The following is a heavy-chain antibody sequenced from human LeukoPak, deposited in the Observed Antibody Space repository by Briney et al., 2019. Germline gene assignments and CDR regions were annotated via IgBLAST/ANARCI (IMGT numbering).Heavy chain of an antibody. D-gene: IGHD3-16*02. J-gene: IGHJ4*02. Sequence: PGGSLRLSCAASGFTFSDYYMSWIRQAPGKGLEWVSYISSSSSYTNYADSVKGRFTISRDNAKNSLYLQMNSQRAEDTAVYYCARGADYDYVWGSYRPLDYWGQGTLVTVSS. V-gene: IGHV3-11*06. CDR1: GFTFSDYY. CDR2: ISSSSSYT. CDR3: ARGADYDYVWGSYRPLDY.